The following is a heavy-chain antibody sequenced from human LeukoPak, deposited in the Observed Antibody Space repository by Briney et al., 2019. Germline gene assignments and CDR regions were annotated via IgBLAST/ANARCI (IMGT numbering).Heavy chain of an antibody. Sequence: GGSLRLSCAASGFTFSSYSMTWVRQAPGKGLEWVSSISSSSSYIYYADSVKGRFTISRDNAKNSLYLQMNSLRAEDTAVYYCAVKPGCCSGGSCYWGQGTLVTVSS. D-gene: IGHD2-15*01. CDR2: ISSSSSYI. V-gene: IGHV3-21*01. CDR3: AVKPGCCSGGSCY. CDR1: GFTFSSYS. J-gene: IGHJ4*02.